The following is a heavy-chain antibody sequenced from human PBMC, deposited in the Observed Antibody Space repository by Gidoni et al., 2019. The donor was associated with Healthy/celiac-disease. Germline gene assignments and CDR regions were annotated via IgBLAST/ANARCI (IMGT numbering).Heavy chain of an antibody. CDR2: INPNSGGT. V-gene: IGHV1-2*02. J-gene: IGHJ4*02. CDR1: YG. D-gene: IGHD3-10*01. CDR3: ASMVRGDYFDY. Sequence: YGMHWVRQAPGQGLEWMGWINPNSGGTNYAQKFQGRVTMTRDTSISTAYMELSRLRSDDTAVYYCASMVRGDYFDYWGQGTLVTVSS.